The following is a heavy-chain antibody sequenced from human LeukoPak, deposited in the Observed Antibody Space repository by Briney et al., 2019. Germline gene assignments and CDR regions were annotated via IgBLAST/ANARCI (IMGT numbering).Heavy chain of an antibody. D-gene: IGHD2-2*01. J-gene: IGHJ5*02. Sequence: SVKVSCKASGGTFSSYAISWVRQAPGQGLEWMGGIIPIFGTANYAQKFQGRVTITADESTSTAYMELSSLRSEDTAVYYCAREYQLLGTVYNYFDPWGQGTLVTVSS. V-gene: IGHV1-69*13. CDR1: GGTFSSYA. CDR2: IIPIFGTA. CDR3: AREYQLLGTVYNYFDP.